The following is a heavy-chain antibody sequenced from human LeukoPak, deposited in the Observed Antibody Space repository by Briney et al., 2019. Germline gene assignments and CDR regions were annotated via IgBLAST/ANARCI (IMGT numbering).Heavy chain of an antibody. D-gene: IGHD2-15*01. V-gene: IGHV3-30*03. J-gene: IGHJ5*02. CDR2: ISYDGSNK. Sequence: GGSLRLSCAGSGFTFNTYNMNWVRQAPGKGLEWVAVISYDGSNKYYADSVKGRFTISRDNSKNTLYLQMNSLRAEDTAVYYCARGVVVVVAATSNWFDPWGQGTLVTVSS. CDR3: ARGVVVVVAATSNWFDP. CDR1: GFTFNTYN.